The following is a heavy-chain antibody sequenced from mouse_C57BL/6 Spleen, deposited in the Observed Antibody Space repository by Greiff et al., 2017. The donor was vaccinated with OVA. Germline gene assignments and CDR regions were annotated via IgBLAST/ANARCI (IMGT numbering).Heavy chain of an antibody. D-gene: IGHD1-1*01. CDR2: IRSKSNNYAT. CDR1: GFSFNTYA. V-gene: IGHV10-1*01. Sequence: EVKLMESGGGLVQPKGSLKLSCAASGFSFNTYAMNWVRQAPGKGLEWVARIRSKSNNYATYYADSVKDRFTISRDDSESMLYLQMNNLKTEDTAMYYCVRDYYGSSYGCAYWGQGTLVTVSA. J-gene: IGHJ3*01. CDR3: VRDYYGSSYGCAY.